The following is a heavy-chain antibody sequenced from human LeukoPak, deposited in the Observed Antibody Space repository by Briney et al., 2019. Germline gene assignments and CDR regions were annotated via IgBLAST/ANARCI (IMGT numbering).Heavy chain of an antibody. J-gene: IGHJ3*02. CDR2: IYYSGST. CDR1: GGSISSYY. V-gene: IGHV4-59*01. D-gene: IGHD6-25*01. CDR3: AREVAAVAEI. Sequence: SETLSLTCTVSGGSISSYYWSWIRQPPGKGLEWIGYIYYSGSTNYNPSLKSRVTISVDTSKNQFSLKLSSVTAADTAVYYCAREVAAVAEIWGQGTMVTVSS.